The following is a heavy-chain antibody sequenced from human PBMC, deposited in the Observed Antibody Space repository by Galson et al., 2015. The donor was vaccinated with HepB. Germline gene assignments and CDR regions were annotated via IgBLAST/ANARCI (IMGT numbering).Heavy chain of an antibody. Sequence: QSGAEVKKPGESLKISCKSSGYSFTDYWIDWVRQMPGKGLEWMGIIYPDDSDTRYSPSFQGQVTISADKSTNTAYLQWTSLKASDTAMYYCAGSGSSSYRVIDSWGQGTLVTVSS. J-gene: IGHJ4*02. CDR3: AGSGSSSYRVIDS. CDR2: IYPDDSDT. V-gene: IGHV5-51*01. CDR1: GYSFTDYW. D-gene: IGHD3-10*01.